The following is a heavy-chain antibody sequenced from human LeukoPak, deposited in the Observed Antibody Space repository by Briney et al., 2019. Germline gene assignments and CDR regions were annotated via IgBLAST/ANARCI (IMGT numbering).Heavy chain of an antibody. CDR2: IYYSGST. CDR3: AREMITFGGVIGTPMAFDI. CDR1: GGSISSYY. D-gene: IGHD3-16*02. V-gene: IGHV4-59*01. J-gene: IGHJ3*02. Sequence: SETLSLTCTVSGGSISSYYWSWIRQPPGKGLEWIGYIYYSGSTNCNPSLKSRVTISVDTSKNQFSLKLSSVTAADTAVYYCAREMITFGGVIGTPMAFDIWGQGTMVTVAS.